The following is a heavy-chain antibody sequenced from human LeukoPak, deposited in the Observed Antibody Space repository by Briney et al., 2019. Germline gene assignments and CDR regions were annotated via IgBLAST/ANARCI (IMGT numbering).Heavy chain of an antibody. D-gene: IGHD3-22*01. J-gene: IGHJ4*02. CDR2: IKQDGSEK. Sequence: GGSLRLSCVASGFTFSSRDWMTWVRQAPGKGLEWVANIKQDGSEKNYVDSVKGRFTISRDNAKNSVDLQMNSLRVEDTAVYYCAMRDSSGYFFPFDYWGQGTLVTVSS. CDR3: AMRDSSGYFFPFDY. CDR1: GFTFSSRDW. V-gene: IGHV3-7*03.